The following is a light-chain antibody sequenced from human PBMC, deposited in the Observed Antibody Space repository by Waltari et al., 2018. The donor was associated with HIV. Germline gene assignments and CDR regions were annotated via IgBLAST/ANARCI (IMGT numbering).Light chain of an antibody. CDR1: QTIYNNF. Sequence: EIVLTQSPGTLSLSPGESAALSCRATQTIYNNFLAWYQQKPGQVPRLLIYGASRRATGIPDRFIGSVSGTDFTLTINRLEPEDFAVYYCQQYGSSPQHFGQGTTVEIK. J-gene: IGKJ1*01. CDR3: QQYGSSPQH. V-gene: IGKV3-20*01. CDR2: GAS.